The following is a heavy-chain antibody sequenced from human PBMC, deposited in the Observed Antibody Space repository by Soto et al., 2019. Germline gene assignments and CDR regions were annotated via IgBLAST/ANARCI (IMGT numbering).Heavy chain of an antibody. CDR1: GGSLRTRKYF. J-gene: IGHJ3*02. CDR3: ARGHDFWSAKGDAFDI. V-gene: IGHV4-39*01. Sequence: SGTLFPPCTLPGGSLRTRKYFLGWDRQPPGKGLEWIGSIYYSGTTYYTPSLKSRVTISVDTSKNQFSLSLTSVTVADTAVFYCARGHDFWSAKGDAFDIWGQGTMVTVSS. CDR2: IYYSGTT. D-gene: IGHD3-3*01.